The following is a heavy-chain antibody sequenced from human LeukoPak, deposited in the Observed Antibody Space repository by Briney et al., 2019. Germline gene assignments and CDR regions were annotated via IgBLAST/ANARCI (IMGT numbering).Heavy chain of an antibody. D-gene: IGHD5-24*01. CDR1: GFTFSSYN. V-gene: IGHV3-21*01. J-gene: IGHJ4*02. Sequence: VGSLRLSCAASGFTFSSYNMNWVRQAPGKGLEWVSSITFSSSYIYYADSVKGRFTISRDNAKNSLYLQMDSLRAEDTAVYYCARGREGYNSYDYWGQGTLVTVSS. CDR3: ARGREGYNSYDY. CDR2: ITFSSSYI.